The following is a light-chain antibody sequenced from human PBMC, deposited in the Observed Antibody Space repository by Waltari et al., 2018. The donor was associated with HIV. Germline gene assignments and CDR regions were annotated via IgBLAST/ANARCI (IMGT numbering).Light chain of an antibody. CDR2: QDS. J-gene: IGLJ2*01. CDR1: TLGDRD. V-gene: IGLV3-1*01. CDR3: QAWDNNLVV. Sequence: SYELTQSPSVSVSPGQTASISCSGDTLGDRDAQWYQQKPGQSPVVVIYQDSKRPSGIPERFSGSNSGNTATLTISGTQAMDEADYYCQAWDNNLVVFGGGTKLTVL.